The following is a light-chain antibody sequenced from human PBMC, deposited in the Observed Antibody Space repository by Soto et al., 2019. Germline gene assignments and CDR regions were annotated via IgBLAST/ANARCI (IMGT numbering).Light chain of an antibody. Sequence: EIVLTQSPGTLSLSPGERATLSCRASQSVSSSYLAWYQQKPGQAPRLLLYGASSRATGIPDRFSGSGSETDFTLNISKLESEDFAVYYCQQYGSSPPWTFGQGTKVEIK. CDR1: QSVSSSY. V-gene: IGKV3-20*01. J-gene: IGKJ1*01. CDR3: QQYGSSPPWT. CDR2: GAS.